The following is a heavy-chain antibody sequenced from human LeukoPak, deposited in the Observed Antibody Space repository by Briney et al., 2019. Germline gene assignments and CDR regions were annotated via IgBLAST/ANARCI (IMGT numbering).Heavy chain of an antibody. CDR2: ISSSGSTI. Sequence: GGSLRPSCAASGFTFSDYYMSWIRQAPGKGLEWVSYISSSGSTIYYADSVKGRFTISRDNAKNSLYLQMNSLRAEDTAVYYCARVNQDIVVVPAAMCWFDPWGQGTLVTVSS. V-gene: IGHV3-11*01. D-gene: IGHD2-2*01. CDR1: GFTFSDYY. J-gene: IGHJ5*02. CDR3: ARVNQDIVVVPAAMCWFDP.